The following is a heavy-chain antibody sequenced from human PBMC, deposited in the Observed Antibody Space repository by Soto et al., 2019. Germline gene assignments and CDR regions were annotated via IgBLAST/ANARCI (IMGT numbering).Heavy chain of an antibody. CDR1: GYTFTSYG. D-gene: IGHD2-2*01. J-gene: IGHJ4*02. Sequence: QVQLVQSGAEVKKPGASVKVSCKASGYTFTSYGISWVRQAPGQGLEWMGWISAYNGNTNYAQKLQGRVTMTTDTSTSTAYMELRSLRSDDMAVYYCAIDIVVVPAAQRGLDYCGQGTLVTVSS. CDR3: AIDIVVVPAAQRGLDY. CDR2: ISAYNGNT. V-gene: IGHV1-18*03.